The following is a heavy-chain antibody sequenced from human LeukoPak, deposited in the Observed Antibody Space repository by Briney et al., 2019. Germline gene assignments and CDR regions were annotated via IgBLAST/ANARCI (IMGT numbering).Heavy chain of an antibody. CDR1: GFTFSSYW. V-gene: IGHV3-74*01. D-gene: IGHD6-13*01. CDR2: INSDGSST. J-gene: IGHJ4*02. Sequence: GGSLRLSCAASGFTFSSYWMHWVRQAPGKGLVWVSRINSDGSSTSYADSVKGRFTISRDSAKNTLYLQMNSLRAEDTAVYYCARGKGIAAAGTDYWGQGTLVTVSS. CDR3: ARGKGIAAAGTDY.